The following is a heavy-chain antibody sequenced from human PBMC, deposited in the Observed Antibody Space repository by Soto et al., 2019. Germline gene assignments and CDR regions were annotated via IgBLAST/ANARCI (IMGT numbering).Heavy chain of an antibody. CDR3: ASYVRGSTFYLDN. J-gene: IGHJ4*02. CDR2: ISDNGDST. V-gene: IGHV3-23*01. D-gene: IGHD3-10*02. CDR1: GVRFSTYA. Sequence: GGSLRLSCAASGVRFSTYAMSLVRQAPGKGLEWVSVISDNGDSTYYADSVKGRFTIYRDSSKNTLYLRMKSLRAEDTAVDYFASYVRGSTFYLDNWGQGTLVNVAS.